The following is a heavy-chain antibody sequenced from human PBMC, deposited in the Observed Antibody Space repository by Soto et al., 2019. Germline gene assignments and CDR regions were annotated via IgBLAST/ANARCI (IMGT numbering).Heavy chain of an antibody. Sequence: SETLSLTCAVSGGSVSSSNWWNWVRQPPGKGLEWIGEISHSGTTYYNPSLRSRITISVDTSNNQFSLRLSSVTAADTAVYYCARVRTSCSATSCYLDPWGQGTLVTVSS. CDR3: ARVRTSCSATSCYLDP. CDR1: GGSVSSSNW. V-gene: IGHV4-4*02. D-gene: IGHD2-2*01. J-gene: IGHJ5*02. CDR2: ISHSGTT.